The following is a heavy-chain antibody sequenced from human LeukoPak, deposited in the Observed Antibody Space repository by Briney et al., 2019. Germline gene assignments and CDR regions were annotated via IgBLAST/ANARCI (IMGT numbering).Heavy chain of an antibody. V-gene: IGHV3-23*01. CDR2: ISGSGGST. Sequence: GGSLRLSCAASGFTFSSYAMSWVRQAPGTGLEWVSAISGSGGSTYYADSVKGRFTISRDNSKNTLYLQMNSLRAEDTAVYYCARNSGYGYYFDYWGQGTLVTVSS. CDR3: ARNSGYGYYFDY. J-gene: IGHJ4*02. D-gene: IGHD5-12*01. CDR1: GFTFSSYA.